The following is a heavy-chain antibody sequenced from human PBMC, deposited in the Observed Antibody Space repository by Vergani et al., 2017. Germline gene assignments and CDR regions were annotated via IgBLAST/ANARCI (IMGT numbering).Heavy chain of an antibody. D-gene: IGHD3-10*01. Sequence: QVQLVESGGGVVQPGRSLRLSCAASGFTFSSYAMHWVRQAPGKGLEWVAVISYDGSNKYYADSVKGRFTISRNNSKNTLYLQMNSLRAEDTAVYYCARVGALREGSLYFDYWGQGTLVTVSS. CDR3: ARVGALREGSLYFDY. CDR2: ISYDGSNK. CDR1: GFTFSSYA. V-gene: IGHV3-30-3*01. J-gene: IGHJ4*02.